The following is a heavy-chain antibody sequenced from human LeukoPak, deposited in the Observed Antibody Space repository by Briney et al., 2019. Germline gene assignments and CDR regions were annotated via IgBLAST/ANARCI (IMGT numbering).Heavy chain of an antibody. V-gene: IGHV3-21*01. CDR2: ISSSSSYI. Sequence: PGGSLRLSCAASGFTFSSYRMNWVRQAPGKGLEWGSSISSSSSYIYYADSVKGRFTISRDNAKNSLYLQMNSLRAEDTAVYYCARGYGGRVVVAATRFIARYYFDYWGQGTLVTVSS. J-gene: IGHJ4*02. CDR3: ARGYGGRVVVAATRFIARYYFDY. CDR1: GFTFSSYR. D-gene: IGHD2-15*01.